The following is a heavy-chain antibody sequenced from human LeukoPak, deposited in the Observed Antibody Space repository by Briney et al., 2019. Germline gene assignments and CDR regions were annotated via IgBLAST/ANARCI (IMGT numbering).Heavy chain of an antibody. V-gene: IGHV1-2*02. Sequence: ASVKVSCKASGYTFTGYYMHWVRQAPGQGLEWMGWINPNSGGTNYAQKFQGRVTMTRDTSISTAYMELSRLRSDDTAVYYCARGPGVTTFFRAFDIWGQGTMVTVSS. CDR3: ARGPGVTTFFRAFDI. CDR1: GYTFTGYY. J-gene: IGHJ3*02. D-gene: IGHD4-17*01. CDR2: INPNSGGT.